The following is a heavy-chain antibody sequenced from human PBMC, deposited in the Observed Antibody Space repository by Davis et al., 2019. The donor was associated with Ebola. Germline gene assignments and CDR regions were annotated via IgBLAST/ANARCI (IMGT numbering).Heavy chain of an antibody. CDR2: INPNSCGT. Sequence: ASVKVSCKASGYTFTGYYMHWVRQAPGQGLEWMGWINPNSCGTNYAQKLQGRVTITRNTSISTAYMELSRLRSDDTAVYYCARGLEPGDWFDPWGQGTLVTVST. CDR3: ARGLEPGDWFDP. CDR1: GYTFTGYY. D-gene: IGHD1-1*01. V-gene: IGHV1-2*02. J-gene: IGHJ5*02.